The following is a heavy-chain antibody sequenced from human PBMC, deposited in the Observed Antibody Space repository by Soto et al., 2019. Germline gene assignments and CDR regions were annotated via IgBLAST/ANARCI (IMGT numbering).Heavy chain of an antibody. CDR1: GVSVSRDYQ. CDR2: ISYSGSP. J-gene: IGHJ4*01. Sequence: SETLSLTCTVSGVSVSRDYQWIWIRQPPGKGLEWIGHISYSGSPYYHPSLRSRLSISVDTSKNQFSLKVKSVTAADTAVYYCARAWDFWGQGTLVTDSS. V-gene: IGHV4-30-4*01. CDR3: ARAWDF.